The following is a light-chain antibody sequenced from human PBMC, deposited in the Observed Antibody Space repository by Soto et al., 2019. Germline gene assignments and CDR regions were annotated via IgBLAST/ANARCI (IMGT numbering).Light chain of an antibody. Sequence: EIVLTQSPATLSVSPGERVTLSCRASESVDINLAWYQQKPGQAPRLLIYGASTRATGIPDRFSGSGSGTDFTLTISRLEPEDFAVYYCQQYGSSPPLTFGGGTKVDIK. J-gene: IGKJ4*01. CDR3: QQYGSSPPLT. CDR2: GAS. CDR1: ESVDIN. V-gene: IGKV3-20*01.